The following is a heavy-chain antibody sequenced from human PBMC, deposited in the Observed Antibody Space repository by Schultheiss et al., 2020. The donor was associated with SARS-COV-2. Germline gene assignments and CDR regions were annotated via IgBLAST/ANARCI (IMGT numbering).Heavy chain of an antibody. CDR2: ISSSSSYI. CDR3: ATRVRWDLYGTPDS. V-gene: IGHV3-21*01. Sequence: GESLKISCAASGFTFSSYEMNWVRQAPGKGLEWVSSISSSSSYIYYADSVKGRFTISRDNAKNSLYLQMNSLRAEDTAVYYCATRVRWDLYGTPDSWGQGTLVTVSS. J-gene: IGHJ4*02. CDR1: GFTFSSYE. D-gene: IGHD1/OR15-1a*01.